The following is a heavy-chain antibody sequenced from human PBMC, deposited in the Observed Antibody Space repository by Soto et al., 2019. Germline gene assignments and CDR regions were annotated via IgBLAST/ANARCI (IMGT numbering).Heavy chain of an antibody. CDR3: AKRYYDSSGHDY. D-gene: IGHD3-22*01. CDR1: GCTFSRYA. Sequence: GGSLRLSCAASGCTFSRYAMSWVRQAPGKGLEWVSAISDTGISTYYADSVRGRFTISRDNFKNTLFLQMNSLRAEDTAVYYCAKRYYDSSGHDYWGQGTLVTVSS. CDR2: ISDTGIST. V-gene: IGHV3-23*01. J-gene: IGHJ4*02.